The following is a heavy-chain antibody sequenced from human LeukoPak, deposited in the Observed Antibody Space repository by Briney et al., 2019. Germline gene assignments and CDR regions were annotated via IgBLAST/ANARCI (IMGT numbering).Heavy chain of an antibody. V-gene: IGHV1-69*05. CDR3: ARDLRYYYDSSGYYYFDP. CDR1: GGTFSSYA. J-gene: IGHJ5*02. CDR2: IIPIFGTA. Sequence: SVKVSCKASGGTFSSYAISWVRQAPGQGLEWMGRIIPIFGTANYAQKFQGRVTITTDESTSTAYMELSSLRSEDTAVYYRARDLRYYYDSSGYYYFDPWGQGTLVTVSS. D-gene: IGHD3-22*01.